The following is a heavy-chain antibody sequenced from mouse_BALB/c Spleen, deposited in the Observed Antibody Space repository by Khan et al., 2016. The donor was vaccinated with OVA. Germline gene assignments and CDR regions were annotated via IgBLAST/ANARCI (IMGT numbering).Heavy chain of an antibody. D-gene: IGHD2-14*01. CDR1: GHTFTNNG. Sequence: QIQLVQSGPELKKPGETVKISCKASGHTFTNNGMNWVKQNPGKGLKWMGWINTYTGEPTYVDDFKGRFAFSLETSATTAYLQINNLKNEDTATXFCARVGYAGIMDYWGQGTSVTVSS. CDR2: INTYTGEP. J-gene: IGHJ4*01. CDR3: ARVGYAGIMDY. V-gene: IGHV9-3-1*01.